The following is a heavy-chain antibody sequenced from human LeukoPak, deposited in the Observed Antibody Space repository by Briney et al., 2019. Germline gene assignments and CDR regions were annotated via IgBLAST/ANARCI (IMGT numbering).Heavy chain of an antibody. V-gene: IGHV3-21*01. CDR3: ARDPQDKRRTTVNY. J-gene: IGHJ4*02. CDR2: ISSSSSSYI. Sequence: PGGSLRLSCAASGFTVSSNCMNWVRQAPGKGLEWVSSISSSSSSYIYYADSVKGRFTISRDNAKNSLYLQMNSLRAEDTAVHYCARDPQDKRRTTVNYWGQGTLVTVSS. D-gene: IGHD1-7*01. CDR1: GFTVSSNC.